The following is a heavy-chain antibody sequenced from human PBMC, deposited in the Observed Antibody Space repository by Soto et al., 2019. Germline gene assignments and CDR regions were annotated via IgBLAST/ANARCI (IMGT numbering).Heavy chain of an antibody. CDR1: GGSISSYY. CDR2: IYYSGST. V-gene: IGHV4-59*08. D-gene: IGHD3-3*01. J-gene: IGHJ4*02. Sequence: SETLSLTCTVSGGSISSYYWSWIRQPPGKGLEWIGYIYYSGSTNYNPSLKSRVTISVDTSKNQFSLKLSSVTAADTAVYYCARHDDFWSGYHPLDYWGQGTLVTVSS. CDR3: ARHDDFWSGYHPLDY.